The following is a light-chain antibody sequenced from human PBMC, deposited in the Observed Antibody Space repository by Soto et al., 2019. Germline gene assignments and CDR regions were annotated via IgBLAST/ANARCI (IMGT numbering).Light chain of an antibody. Sequence: QSALTQPASVSGSPGQSITISCTGTSSDVGSYNLVSWYQQHPGKAPKLMIYEGSKRPSGVSNRFSGSKSGNTASLTISGLQAADEADYYCCSYAGSSTFHYVFGTGTKVTVL. CDR3: CSYAGSSTFHYV. CDR2: EGS. CDR1: SSDVGSYNL. J-gene: IGLJ1*01. V-gene: IGLV2-23*01.